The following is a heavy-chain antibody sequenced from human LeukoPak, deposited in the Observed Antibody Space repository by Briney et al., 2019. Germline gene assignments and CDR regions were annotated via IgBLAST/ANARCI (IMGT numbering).Heavy chain of an antibody. V-gene: IGHV1-2*02. Sequence: EASVTVSCKGSGYTFTDYYLHWMRQAPGQGLEWMGWINPSSGGTNYAQKFQGRVTMTRDTSISTAYMELSRLRSDDTAVYYCARRSSSDAFDIWGQGTMVTVSS. CDR3: ARRSSSDAFDI. D-gene: IGHD6-6*01. J-gene: IGHJ3*02. CDR2: INPSSGGT. CDR1: GYTFTDYY.